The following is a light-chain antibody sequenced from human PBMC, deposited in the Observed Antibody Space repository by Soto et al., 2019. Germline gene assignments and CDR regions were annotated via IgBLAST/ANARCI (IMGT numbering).Light chain of an antibody. CDR2: EVS. CDR1: SSDVGSYNF. J-gene: IGLJ3*02. V-gene: IGLV2-23*02. Sequence: QSVLTQPASVSGSPGQSIIISCTGTSSDVGSYNFVSWYQQHQGKAPKLMIYEVSKRPSGVSNRFSGSKSGNTASLTISGLQPEDEADYYCCSYAGNSGVFGGGTKLTVL. CDR3: CSYAGNSGV.